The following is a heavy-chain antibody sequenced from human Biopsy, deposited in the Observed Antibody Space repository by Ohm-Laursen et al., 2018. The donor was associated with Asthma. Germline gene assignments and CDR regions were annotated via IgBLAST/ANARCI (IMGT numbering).Heavy chain of an antibody. CDR3: ARGYSGSDRIVYYYSGLEV. J-gene: IGHJ6*02. CDR1: GGTFSSNS. Sequence: SSVKVSCKASGGTFSSNSINWVRQAPGQGLEWMGRIIPIFGPANYAQKFQGRVTISADDSTSTAYMELSSLSSEDTAVYYCARGYSGSDRIVYYYSGLEVWGQGTTVTVSS. V-gene: IGHV1-69*15. CDR2: IIPIFGPA. D-gene: IGHD5-12*01.